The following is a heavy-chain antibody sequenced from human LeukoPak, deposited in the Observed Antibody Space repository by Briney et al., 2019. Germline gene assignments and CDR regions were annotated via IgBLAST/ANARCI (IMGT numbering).Heavy chain of an antibody. J-gene: IGHJ4*02. D-gene: IGHD1-1*01. CDR2: ISESSSYI. Sequence: GGSLRLSCVVSGFSFSSHSMYWVRQAPGKGLEWVSFISESSSYIYYAASVKGRFTISRDNAKNSLFLQMNTLRAEDTAVYYCARAFRRNDVLDSWGQGTLVTVSS. CDR1: GFSFSSHS. CDR3: ARAFRRNDVLDS. V-gene: IGHV3-21*01.